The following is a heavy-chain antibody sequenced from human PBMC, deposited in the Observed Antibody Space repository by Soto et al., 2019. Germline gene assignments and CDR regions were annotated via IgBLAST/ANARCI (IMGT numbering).Heavy chain of an antibody. CDR1: GGTFSSYT. Sequence: QVQLVQSGAEVKKHGSSVKVSCKASGGTFSSYTISWVRQAPGQGLEWMGRIIPILGIASYAQKFQGRVTITADKSTSTAYMELSSLRSEDTAVYYWARDTNYNSWDLDYWGQGTLVTVSS. V-gene: IGHV1-69*08. CDR2: IIPILGIA. J-gene: IGHJ4*02. CDR3: ARDTNYNSWDLDY. D-gene: IGHD3-22*01.